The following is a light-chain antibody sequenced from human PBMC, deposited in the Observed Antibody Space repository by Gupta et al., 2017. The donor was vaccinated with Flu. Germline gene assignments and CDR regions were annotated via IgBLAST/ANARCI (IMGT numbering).Light chain of an antibody. CDR2: GAS. Sequence: TLSVSPGERATLSCRASQSVSSNLAWYQQKPGQAPRLLIYGASTRATGIPARFSGSGSGTEFTLTISSLQSEDFAVYYCQQYNNWPPVFTFGPGTKVDIK. CDR3: QQYNNWPPVFT. V-gene: IGKV3-15*01. CDR1: QSVSSN. J-gene: IGKJ3*01.